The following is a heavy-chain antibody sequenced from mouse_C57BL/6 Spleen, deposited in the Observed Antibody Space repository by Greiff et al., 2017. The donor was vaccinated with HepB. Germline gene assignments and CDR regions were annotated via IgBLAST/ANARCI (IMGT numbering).Heavy chain of an antibody. CDR2: IYPRSGNT. CDR3: AREKSQYYFDC. CDR1: GYTFTSYG. Sequence: VQLQQSGAELARPGASVKLSCKASGYTFTSYGISWVKQRTGQGLEWIGEIYPRSGNTYYNEKFKGKATLTADKSSSTAYMDLRSLTSEDAAVYFCAREKSQYYFDCWGQGTTLTVSS. D-gene: IGHD2-13*01. V-gene: IGHV1-81*01. J-gene: IGHJ2*01.